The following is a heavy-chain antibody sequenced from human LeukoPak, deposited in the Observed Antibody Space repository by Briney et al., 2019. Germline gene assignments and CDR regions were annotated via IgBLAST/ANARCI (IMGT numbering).Heavy chain of an antibody. CDR3: EKDRYPYSSSSVHWFDP. V-gene: IGHV3-33*06. D-gene: IGHD6-6*01. Sequence: PGRSLRLSCAASGFTFSSYGMHWVRQAPGKGLEWVAVIWYDGSNKYYADSLKGRFTISRDNSKNMLYLQMNILRVEDTAVYYCEKDRYPYSSSSVHWFDPWGQGTLVTVSS. CDR1: GFTFSSYG. J-gene: IGHJ5*02. CDR2: IWYDGSNK.